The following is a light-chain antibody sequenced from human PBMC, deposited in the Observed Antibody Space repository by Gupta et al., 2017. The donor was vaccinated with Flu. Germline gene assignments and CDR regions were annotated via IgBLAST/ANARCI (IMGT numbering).Light chain of an antibody. CDR2: DSS. J-gene: IGKJ3*01. Sequence: EIVSTQSPATLSLSPGERATVSCRASQSIGTYLAWYQQRPGQAPRLLIYDSSNRATGIPARFSGSGSGTDFTLTISSLEPEDFAVYYCQQRSNWLFTFGHGTKVDIK. V-gene: IGKV3-11*01. CDR1: QSIGTY. CDR3: QQRSNWLFT.